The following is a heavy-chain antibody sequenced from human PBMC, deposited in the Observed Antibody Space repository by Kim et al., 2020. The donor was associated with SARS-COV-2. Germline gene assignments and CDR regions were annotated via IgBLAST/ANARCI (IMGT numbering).Heavy chain of an antibody. CDR1: GFTFSSYE. CDR2: ISSSGSTI. CDR3: ARGYCSSTSCYNYYYGMDV. D-gene: IGHD2-2*02. Sequence: GGSLRLSCAASGFTFSSYEMNWVRQAPGKGLEWVSYISSSGSTIYYADSVKGRFTISRDNAKNSLYLQMNSLRAEDTAVYYCARGYCSSTSCYNYYYGMDVWGQGTTVTVSS. J-gene: IGHJ6*02. V-gene: IGHV3-48*03.